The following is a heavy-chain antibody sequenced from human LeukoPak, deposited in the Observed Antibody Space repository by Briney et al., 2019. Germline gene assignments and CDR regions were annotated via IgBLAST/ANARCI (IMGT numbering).Heavy chain of an antibody. J-gene: IGHJ4*02. V-gene: IGHV3-21*01. Sequence: GGSLRLSCAASGFTFSTYTMNWVRQAPGRGLEWVSSITSSGNYMYYADSVKGRFTISRDNAKNSLYLQMNSLRAEDTAVYYCARAIAVAGTRGFDYWGQGTLVTVSS. D-gene: IGHD6-19*01. CDR3: ARAIAVAGTRGFDY. CDR1: GFTFSTYT. CDR2: ITSSGNYM.